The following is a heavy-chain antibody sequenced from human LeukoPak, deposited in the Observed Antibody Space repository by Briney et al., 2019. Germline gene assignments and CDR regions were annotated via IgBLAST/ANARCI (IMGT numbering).Heavy chain of an antibody. V-gene: IGHV4-4*02. Sequence: SSGTLSLTCAVSGGSISSSNWWSWVRQTPGKGLEWIGDIYHSGSTIYNPSLKSRVTISVDKSKNQFSLKLPSVTAADTAVYYCARVYTARTSFDYWGQGTLVTVSS. CDR2: IYHSGST. J-gene: IGHJ4*02. D-gene: IGHD2-2*02. CDR1: GGSISSSNW. CDR3: ARVYTARTSFDY.